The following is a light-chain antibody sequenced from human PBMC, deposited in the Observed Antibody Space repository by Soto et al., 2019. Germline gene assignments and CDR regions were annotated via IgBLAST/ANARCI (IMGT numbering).Light chain of an antibody. V-gene: IGKV2-28*01. CDR2: LGS. J-gene: IGKJ2*01. Sequence: DIXMTQSPLSLPVTPGEPASISCRSSQSLXHSNXYNYLDWYLQKPGQSPQLLIYLGSNRASGVPDRFSGSGSGTDFTLKISRVEXEDVGVYYCMQALQTPTFGQXTKLEIK. CDR1: QSLXHSNXYNY. CDR3: MQALQTPT.